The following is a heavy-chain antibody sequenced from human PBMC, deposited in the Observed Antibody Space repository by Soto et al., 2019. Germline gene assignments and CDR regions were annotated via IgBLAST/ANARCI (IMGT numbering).Heavy chain of an antibody. D-gene: IGHD5-18*01. J-gene: IGHJ6*02. V-gene: IGHV3-7*05. Sequence: DVQLVESGGGLVQPGGSLRLSCAASGFTFRSYWLSWVRQVTGKGLEWVANINLDGSEKNYVDSVKGRFTISRDNARNSLYLQMSSLRAEDTALYYCARDGSTSWYSYDYHGMDVWGQGTTVTVSS. CDR2: INLDGSEK. CDR3: ARDGSTSWYSYDYHGMDV. CDR1: GFTFRSYW.